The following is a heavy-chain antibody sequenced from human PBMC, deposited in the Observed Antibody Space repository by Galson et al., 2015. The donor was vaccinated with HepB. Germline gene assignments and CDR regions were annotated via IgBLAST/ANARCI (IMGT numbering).Heavy chain of an antibody. V-gene: IGHV3-7*04. CDR2: IKQDGSEK. D-gene: IGHD5-18*01. CDR1: GFTFSSYW. Sequence: LRLSCAASGFTFSSYWMSWVRQAPGKGLEWVANIKQDGSEKYYVDSVKGRFTISRDNAKNSLYLQMNSLRAEDTAVYYCATDTAMVTDSYYYYGMDVWGQGTTVTVSS. J-gene: IGHJ6*02. CDR3: ATDTAMVTDSYYYYGMDV.